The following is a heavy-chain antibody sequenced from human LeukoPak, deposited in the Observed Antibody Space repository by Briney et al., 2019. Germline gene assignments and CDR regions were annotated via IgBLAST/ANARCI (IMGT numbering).Heavy chain of an antibody. CDR1: GFTVSSNY. CDR2: IYSGGST. Sequence: GGSLRLSCAASGFTVSSNYMCWVRQAPGKGLEWVSVIYSGGSTYYADSVKGRFTISRDNSKNTLYLQMNSLRAEDTAVYYCAREAVAGLVDYWGQGTLVTVSS. CDR3: AREAVAGLVDY. D-gene: IGHD6-19*01. J-gene: IGHJ4*02. V-gene: IGHV3-53*01.